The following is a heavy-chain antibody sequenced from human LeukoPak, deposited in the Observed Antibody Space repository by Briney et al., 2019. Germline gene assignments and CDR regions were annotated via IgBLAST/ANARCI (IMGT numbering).Heavy chain of an antibody. CDR3: AKDLEPMVQGVIIDY. J-gene: IGHJ4*02. V-gene: IGHV3-23*01. CDR1: GFTFSSYA. D-gene: IGHD3-10*01. Sequence: GGSLRLSCAASGFTFSSYAMSWVRQAPGKGLEWVSAISGSGGSTYYADSVKGRFTISRDNSKNTLYLQMNSLRAEDTAVCYCAKDLEPMVQGVIIDYWGQGTLVTVSS. CDR2: ISGSGGST.